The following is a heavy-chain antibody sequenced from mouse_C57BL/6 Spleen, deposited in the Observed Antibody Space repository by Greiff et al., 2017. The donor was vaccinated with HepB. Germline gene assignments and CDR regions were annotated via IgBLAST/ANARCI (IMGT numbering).Heavy chain of an antibody. Sequence: VQLQQPGAELVKPGASVKLSCKASGYTFTSYWMHWVKQRPGQGLEWIGMIHPNSGSTNYNEKFKSKATLTVDKSSSTAYMQLSSLTSEDSAVYYCAHNSGTGAFDYWGQGTTLTVSS. CDR2: IHPNSGST. V-gene: IGHV1-64*01. D-gene: IGHD4-1*01. CDR1: GYTFTSYW. J-gene: IGHJ2*01. CDR3: AHNSGTGAFDY.